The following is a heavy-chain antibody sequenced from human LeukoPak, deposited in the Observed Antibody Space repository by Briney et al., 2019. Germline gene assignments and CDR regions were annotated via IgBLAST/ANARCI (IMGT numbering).Heavy chain of an antibody. D-gene: IGHD1-26*01. Sequence: PGGSLCLSCAASGFTFSKYAMHWVRQAPGKGLEYASAISSNGDSTYYANSVQGRFTISRDNSKNTLYLQMGSLRVEDMGVYYCAREGASSGSYSYWGQGTLVTVSS. CDR2: ISSNGDST. CDR1: GFTFSKYA. V-gene: IGHV3-64*01. CDR3: AREGASSGSYSY. J-gene: IGHJ4*02.